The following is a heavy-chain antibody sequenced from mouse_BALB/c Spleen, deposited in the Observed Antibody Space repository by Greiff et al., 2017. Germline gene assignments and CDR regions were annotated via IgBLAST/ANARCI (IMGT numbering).Heavy chain of an antibody. CDR1: GFTFSSYT. Sequence: EVKLMESGGGLVKPGGSLKLSCAASGFTFSSYTMSWVRQTPEKRLEWVATISSGGSYTYYPDSVKGRFTISRDNAKNTLYLQMSSLKSEDTAMYYCTREDSVVAYYYAMDYWGQGTSVTVSS. CDR3: TREDSVVAYYYAMDY. J-gene: IGHJ4*01. CDR2: ISSGGSYT. V-gene: IGHV5-6-4*01. D-gene: IGHD1-1*01.